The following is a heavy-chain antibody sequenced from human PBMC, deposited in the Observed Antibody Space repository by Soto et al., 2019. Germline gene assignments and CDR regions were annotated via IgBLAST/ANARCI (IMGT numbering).Heavy chain of an antibody. V-gene: IGHV4-34*01. Sequence: PSETLSLTCAVYGGSFSDYYWSWIRQPPGEGLEWIGEINRSGSTNYNPSLKGRVTISVDTSKNQFSLKLSSVTAADTAVYYCASLYYYYMAVWGKGTTVTVSS. J-gene: IGHJ6*03. CDR2: INRSGST. CDR3: ASLYYYYMAV. CDR1: GGSFSDYY.